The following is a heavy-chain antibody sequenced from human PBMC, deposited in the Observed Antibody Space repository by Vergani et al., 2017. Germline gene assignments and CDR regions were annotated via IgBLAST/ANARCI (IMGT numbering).Heavy chain of an antibody. CDR2: LSTTGGA. D-gene: IGHD3-22*01. CDR1: GISVTDYN. V-gene: IGHV4-4*09. Sequence: QAQLQESGPGLVKPSETLSLTCHVFGISVTDYNCNWIRQAPGKGLEWIGSLSTTGGATHASHNPSLKSRVSISVDTSKSQFSLRLNSVTAADTAMYYSARMEGYDEGDAFRVGYFDSWVPGILVTVSS. CDR3: ARMEGYDEGDAFRVGYFDS. J-gene: IGHJ4*02.